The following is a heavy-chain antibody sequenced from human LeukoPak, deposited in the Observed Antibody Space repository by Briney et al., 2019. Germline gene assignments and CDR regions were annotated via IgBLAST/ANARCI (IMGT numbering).Heavy chain of an antibody. CDR3: ARWSGPVIGRYYFDY. V-gene: IGHV1-69*05. D-gene: IGHD3-3*01. CDR1: GGTFSSYA. Sequence: GASVKVSCKASGGTFSSYAISWVRQAPGQGLEWMGRIIPIFGTPNYAQKFQGRVTITTDESTSTVYMELSSLRSEDTAVYYCARWSGPVIGRYYFDYWGQGTLVTVSS. J-gene: IGHJ4*02. CDR2: IIPIFGTP.